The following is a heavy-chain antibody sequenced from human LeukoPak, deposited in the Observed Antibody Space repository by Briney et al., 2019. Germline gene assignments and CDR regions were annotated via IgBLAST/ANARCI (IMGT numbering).Heavy chain of an antibody. D-gene: IGHD3-22*01. CDR3: ASEPHYYDSK. CDR2: INHSGST. Sequence: SETLSLTCAAYGGSFSGYYWSWIRQPPGKGLEWIGEINHSGSTNYNPSLKSRVTISVDTSKNQFSLKLSSVTAADTAVYYCASEPHYYDSKWGQGTLVTVSS. V-gene: IGHV4-34*01. CDR1: GGSFSGYY. J-gene: IGHJ4*02.